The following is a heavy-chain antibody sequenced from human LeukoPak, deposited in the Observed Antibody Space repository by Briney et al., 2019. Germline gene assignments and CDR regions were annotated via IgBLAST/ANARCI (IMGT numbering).Heavy chain of an antibody. CDR2: ISGSGGST. J-gene: IGHJ4*02. D-gene: IGHD5-18*01. V-gene: IGHV3-23*01. CDR3: AKVDTAMITTIDY. CDR1: GFTFSSYA. Sequence: GGSLRLSCAASGFTFSSYAMSWVRQAPGEGLEWVSAISGSGGSTYYADSVKGRFTISRDNSKNTLYLQMNSLRAEDTAVYYCAKVDTAMITTIDYWGQGTLVTVSS.